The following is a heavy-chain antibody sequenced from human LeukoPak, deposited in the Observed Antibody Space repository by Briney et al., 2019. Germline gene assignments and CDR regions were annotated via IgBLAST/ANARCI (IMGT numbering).Heavy chain of an antibody. D-gene: IGHD3-16*01. CDR3: AKVVWLHLAYFGY. J-gene: IGHJ4*02. CDR1: GFTFSSYA. CDR2: INVSGGST. Sequence: GGSLRLSCAASGFTFSSYAMSWVRQAPGKGLEWVSTINVSGGSTYYADSVKGRFTVSRDNSKNTLYLQINSLRAEDTALYYCAKVVWLHLAYFGYWGQGTLVTVSS. V-gene: IGHV3-23*01.